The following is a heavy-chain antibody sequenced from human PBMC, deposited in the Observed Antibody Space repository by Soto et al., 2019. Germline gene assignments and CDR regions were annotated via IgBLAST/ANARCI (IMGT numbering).Heavy chain of an antibody. CDR2: IYSDDDK. CDR1: GFSLSTSGVD. V-gene: IGHV2-5*02. J-gene: IGHJ4*02. Sequence: QITLKESGPTLVKPTQTLTLTCTFSGFSLSTSGVDVGWIRQPPGKALEWLALIYSDDDKRYSPSLKSRLTITKDTSKNQVVLTMTNMGPLDTATYYCAHRRPYSNSPEYFFDYWGQGTLVTVSS. D-gene: IGHD6-6*01. CDR3: AHRRPYSNSPEYFFDY.